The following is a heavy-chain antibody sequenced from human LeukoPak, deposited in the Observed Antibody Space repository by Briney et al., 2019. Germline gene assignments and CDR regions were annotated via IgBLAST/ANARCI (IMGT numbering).Heavy chain of an antibody. V-gene: IGHV3-30*18. J-gene: IGHJ4*02. CDR3: AKDLNNWNDQYFDY. Sequence: GGSLRLSCAASGFTFSSYGMHWVRQAPGKGLEWVAVISYDGSNKYYADSVKGRFTISRDNSKNTLYLQMNGLRAEDTAVYYCAKDLNNWNDQYFDYWGQGTLVTVSS. CDR1: GFTFSSYG. CDR2: ISYDGSNK. D-gene: IGHD1-1*01.